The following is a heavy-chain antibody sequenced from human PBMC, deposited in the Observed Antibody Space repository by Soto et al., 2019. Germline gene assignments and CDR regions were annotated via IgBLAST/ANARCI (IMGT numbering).Heavy chain of an antibody. J-gene: IGHJ2*01. CDR1: GYNFTNYW. D-gene: IGHD2-2*02. CDR2: IDPSDSYT. CDR3: ARQSGVAGAIRVDWYFDL. Sequence: GESLKISCKGSGYNFTNYWITWVRQMPGKGLEWMGRIDPSDSYTNYSPSFQGRVTISADKSISTAYLQWSSLKASDTAMFYCARQSGVAGAIRVDWYFDLWGRGTLVTVSS. V-gene: IGHV5-10-1*01.